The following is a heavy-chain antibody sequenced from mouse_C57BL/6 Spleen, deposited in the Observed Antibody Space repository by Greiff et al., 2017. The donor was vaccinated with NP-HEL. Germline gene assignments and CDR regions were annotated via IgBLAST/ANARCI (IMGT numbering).Heavy chain of an antibody. D-gene: IGHD4-1*01. V-gene: IGHV1-18*01. CDR3: ARPELTGDAMDY. CDR2: INPNNGGT. J-gene: IGHJ4*01. Sequence: EVKLLESGPELVKPGASVKIPCKASGYTFTDYNMDWVKQSPGKSLEWIGDINPNNGGTIYNQKFKGKAALTVDKSSSTAYMELRSLTSEDTAVYYWARPELTGDAMDYWGQGTSVTVSS. CDR1: GYTFTDYN.